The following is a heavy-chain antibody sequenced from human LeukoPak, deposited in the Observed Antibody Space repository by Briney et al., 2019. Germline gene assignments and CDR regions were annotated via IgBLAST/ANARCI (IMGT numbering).Heavy chain of an antibody. Sequence: PGGSLRLSCAASGSMFSLYGMHWIRQAPGKGLQWVSGISGSGSDTYYTKSVKGRFTISRDNSKNTLYLQMNSLRAEDTAVYYCAKDPDCTSGICYTFFDYWGQGTLVTVSS. V-gene: IGHV3-23*01. CDR3: AKDPDCTSGICYTFFDY. J-gene: IGHJ4*02. CDR1: GSMFSLYG. D-gene: IGHD2-8*01. CDR2: ISGSGSDT.